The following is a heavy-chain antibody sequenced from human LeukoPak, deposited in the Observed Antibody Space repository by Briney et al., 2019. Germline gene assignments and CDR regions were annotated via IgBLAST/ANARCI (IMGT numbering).Heavy chain of an antibody. V-gene: IGHV1-2*02. J-gene: IGHJ4*02. CDR1: GYTFTGYY. CDR3: AREYYDSSGYSTSVDY. Sequence: ASVKVSCKASGYTFTGYYMHWVRQAPGQGLEWMGWINPNSGGTNYAQKFQGRVTMTRDTSISTAYMELSRLRSDDTAVYYCAREYYDSSGYSTSVDYWGQGTLVTVSP. CDR2: INPNSGGT. D-gene: IGHD3-22*01.